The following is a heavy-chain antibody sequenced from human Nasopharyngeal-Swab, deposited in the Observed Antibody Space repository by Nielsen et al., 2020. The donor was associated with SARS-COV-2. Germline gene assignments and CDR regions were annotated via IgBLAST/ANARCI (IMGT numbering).Heavy chain of an antibody. Sequence: SGPTLVKPTQTLTLTCTFSGFSLSTSGMCVSWIRQPPGKALEWPARIDWDDDKYYSTSLKTRLTISKDTSKNQVVLTMTNMDPVDTATYYCARGYYYDSSGYFDYWGQGTLVTVSS. D-gene: IGHD3-22*01. CDR2: IDWDDDK. CDR3: ARGYYYDSSGYFDY. J-gene: IGHJ4*02. V-gene: IGHV2-70*11. CDR1: GFSLSTSGMC.